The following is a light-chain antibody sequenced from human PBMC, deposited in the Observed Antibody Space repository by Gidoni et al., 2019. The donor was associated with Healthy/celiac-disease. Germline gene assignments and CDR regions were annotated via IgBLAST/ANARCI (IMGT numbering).Light chain of an antibody. V-gene: IGKV3-11*01. CDR2: DAS. Sequence: EIVLTQSPATLSLSPEARATLSCRASQSVSSYLAWYQQKPGQATRLLIYDASNRATVLPARFSGSGAGTDFTLTISSLAPEDFAVYYCQQRSNWPVTFGQGTRLEIK. CDR3: QQRSNWPVT. CDR1: QSVSSY. J-gene: IGKJ5*01.